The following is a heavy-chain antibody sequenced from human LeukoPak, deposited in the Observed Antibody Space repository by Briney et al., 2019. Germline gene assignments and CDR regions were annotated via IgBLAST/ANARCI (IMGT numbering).Heavy chain of an antibody. Sequence: GGSLRLSCAASGFTFSSYSMNWVRQAPGKGLEWVSSISSSSSYIYYAGSVKDRFTISRDNAKISLYLQMNSLRAEDTAVYYCAREHKYSSSSGPGADPDPVDCWGQGTLVTVSS. V-gene: IGHV3-21*01. CDR2: ISSSSSYI. D-gene: IGHD6-6*01. J-gene: IGHJ4*02. CDR1: GFTFSSYS. CDR3: AREHKYSSSSGPGADPDPVDC.